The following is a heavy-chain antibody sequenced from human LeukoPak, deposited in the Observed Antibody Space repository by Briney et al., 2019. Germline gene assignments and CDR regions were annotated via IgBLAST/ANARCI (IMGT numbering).Heavy chain of an antibody. CDR3: ARLYDSSTYTNWLDP. CDR2: IYHSGST. J-gene: IGHJ5*02. V-gene: IGHV4-59*11. Sequence: SETLSLTCTAPGGSISSHYWSWIRQPPGKGLEWLPHIYHSGSTQYNPSLKSRITISVDTSKNQFYLKLSSVTAADTAVYYCARLYDSSTYTNWLDPWGQGTLVTASS. D-gene: IGHD3-22*01. CDR1: GGSISSHY.